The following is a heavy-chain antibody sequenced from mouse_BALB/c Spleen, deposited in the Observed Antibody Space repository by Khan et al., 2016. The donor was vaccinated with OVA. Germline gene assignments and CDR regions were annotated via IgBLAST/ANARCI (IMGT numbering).Heavy chain of an antibody. J-gene: IGHJ2*01. Sequence: EVQLQQSGPGLVKPSQSLSLTCTVTGYSITSGYGWNWLRQFPGNKLEWMGYISYSGSTNYNPSLKSRISITRDTSNNQFFLQLNAVTTEDTATYSCARTARITYWGQGTTLTVSS. D-gene: IGHD1-2*01. CDR2: ISYSGST. CDR1: GYSITSGYG. CDR3: ARTARITY. V-gene: IGHV3-2*02.